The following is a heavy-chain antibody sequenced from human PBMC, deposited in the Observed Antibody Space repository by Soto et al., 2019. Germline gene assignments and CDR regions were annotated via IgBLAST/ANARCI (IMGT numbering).Heavy chain of an antibody. CDR3: ARSPFKRYFDL. J-gene: IGHJ2*01. Sequence: QVQLQESGPGLVKPSETLSLTCTVSGGSISSYYWSWIRQPAGKGLDWIGRIYTSGSTNYNPSLKSRVTMSVDTSKNQFSLKLSSVTAADTAVYYCARSPFKRYFDLWGRGTLVTVSS. CDR2: IYTSGST. V-gene: IGHV4-4*07. CDR1: GGSISSYY.